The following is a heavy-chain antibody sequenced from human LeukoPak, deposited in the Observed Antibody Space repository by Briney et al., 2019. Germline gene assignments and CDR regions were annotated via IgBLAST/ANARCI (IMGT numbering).Heavy chain of an antibody. Sequence: PGGSLRLSCAASGFTFSSYGMHWVRQAPGKGLEWVAVISYDGSNKYYADSVKGRFTISRDSSKNTLYLQMNSLRAEDTAVYYCAKGYCSGGSCYYDYWGQGTLVTVSS. D-gene: IGHD2-15*01. CDR1: GFTFSSYG. V-gene: IGHV3-30*18. J-gene: IGHJ4*02. CDR2: ISYDGSNK. CDR3: AKGYCSGGSCYYDY.